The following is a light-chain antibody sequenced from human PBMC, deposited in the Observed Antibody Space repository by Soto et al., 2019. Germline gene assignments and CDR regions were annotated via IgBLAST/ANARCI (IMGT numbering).Light chain of an antibody. V-gene: IGLV1-44*01. CDR1: SSNIGSNT. CDR2: SNN. CDR3: AAWDDSLNGVV. J-gene: IGLJ2*01. Sequence: QLVLTQPPSASGTPGQRVTISCSGSSSNIGSNTVNWYQQLPGTAPKLLIYSNNRRPSGVPDRFSGSKSVTSASLAISGLQSEDEADYYCAAWDDSLNGVVFGGGTKLTVL.